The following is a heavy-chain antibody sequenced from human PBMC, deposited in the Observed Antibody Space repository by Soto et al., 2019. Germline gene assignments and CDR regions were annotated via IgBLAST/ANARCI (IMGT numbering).Heavy chain of an antibody. CDR1: RFTFSDYY. J-gene: IGHJ4*02. D-gene: IGHD6-19*01. V-gene: IGHV3-11*03. CDR3: DTATLYSSNGGL. Sequence: PRGSLRLSCAASRFTFSDYYMSWIRQAPGKGLEWVSYISSSSSYTNYADSVKGRFTISRDNAKNSLYLQMNSLRAEDTAVYYCDTATLYSSNGGLWGEGTLVTVPS. CDR2: ISSSSSYT.